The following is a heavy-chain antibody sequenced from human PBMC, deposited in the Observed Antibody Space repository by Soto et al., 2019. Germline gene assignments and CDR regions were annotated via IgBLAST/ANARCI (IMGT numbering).Heavy chain of an antibody. Sequence: QITLKESGPTLVNPKKPLTLTCIFSVFPLRTSGVGVAWFRQPPEKALECLGFIYWNDDKRYSPSLKSRLTITKDTSKNQVVLTMTNMDPVDTATYYCAKSGSSGWYGWFDPWGQGTLVTVSS. CDR3: AKSGSSGWYGWFDP. V-gene: IGHV2-5*01. J-gene: IGHJ5*02. D-gene: IGHD6-19*01. CDR1: VFPLRTSGVG. CDR2: IYWNDDK.